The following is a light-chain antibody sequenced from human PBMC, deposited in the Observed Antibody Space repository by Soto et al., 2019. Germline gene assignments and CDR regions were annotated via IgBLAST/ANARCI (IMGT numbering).Light chain of an antibody. CDR1: QSIGHF. V-gene: IGKV3-11*01. CDR3: QQRSNWPVS. J-gene: IGKJ4*01. CDR2: DAS. Sequence: DIMVTQSTATLSLSPGESATLSCRASQSIGHFLVWYQQKPGQAPRLLISDASKRATGIPARFSGIGSGTAFTLTINSLQPEDSAIYYCQQRSNWPVSFGGGTKVEIK.